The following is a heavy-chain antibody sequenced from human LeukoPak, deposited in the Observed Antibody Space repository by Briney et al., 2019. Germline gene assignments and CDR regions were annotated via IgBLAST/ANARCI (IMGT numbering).Heavy chain of an antibody. CDR3: ARDPDGYCSSTSCYTWFDP. CDR2: MNPNGGNT. CDR1: GYTFTSYD. J-gene: IGHJ5*02. Sequence: ASVKVSCKASGYTFTSYDINWVRQATGQGLEWMGWMNPNGGNTGYAQKFQGRVTITRNTSISTAYMELSSLRSEDTAVYYCARDPDGYCSSTSCYTWFDPWGQGTLVTVSS. D-gene: IGHD2-2*02. V-gene: IGHV1-8*03.